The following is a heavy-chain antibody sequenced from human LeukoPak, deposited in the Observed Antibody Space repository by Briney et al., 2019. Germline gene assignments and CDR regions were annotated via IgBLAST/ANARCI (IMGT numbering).Heavy chain of an antibody. CDR3: ARHISGYYGSSPIFDY. Sequence: SETLSLTCPVSGGSISHYYWSSIRQPPGKELEWIGYVYSSGSTNYNTSLKSRVSISVDTSKNQFSLKLSSVTAADTAVYYCARHISGYYGSSPIFDYWGQGTLVTVSS. CDR2: VYSSGST. V-gene: IGHV4-59*01. J-gene: IGHJ4*02. D-gene: IGHD3-22*01. CDR1: GGSISHYY.